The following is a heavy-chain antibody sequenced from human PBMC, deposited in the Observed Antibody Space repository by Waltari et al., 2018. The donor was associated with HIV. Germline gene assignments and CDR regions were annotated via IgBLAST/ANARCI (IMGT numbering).Heavy chain of an antibody. CDR2: ISWNSGIT. CDR1: GFTFDDYP. D-gene: IGHD3-3*01. J-gene: IGHJ5*01. V-gene: IGHV3-9*01. Sequence: EVQLVASGGGLVQPGRSLRLPCAASGFTFDDYPMPWVRQSPGKGLEWVSGISWNSGITDYGDSVKGRFTISRDNAKNSLYLQMNSLTVEDTAFYYCAKGGSHLTIFEAWFDSWGQGTLVTVSS. CDR3: AKGGSHLTIFEAWFDS.